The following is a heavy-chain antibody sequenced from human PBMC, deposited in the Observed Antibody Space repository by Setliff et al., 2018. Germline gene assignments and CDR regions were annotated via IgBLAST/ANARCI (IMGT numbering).Heavy chain of an antibody. CDR2: IHNNGRI. D-gene: IGHD3-9*01. CDR3: ARHALSFDTAWDV. CDR1: VASITSYY. J-gene: IGHJ6*04. V-gene: IGHV4-59*08. Sequence: SETLSLTCRVSVASITSYYWSWIRQPPGKGLEWIAYIHNNGRIKYNPALKSRVTISLDTSKNQFSLNLNSATAADTAGYYCARHALSFDTAWDVWGKGTTVTVSS.